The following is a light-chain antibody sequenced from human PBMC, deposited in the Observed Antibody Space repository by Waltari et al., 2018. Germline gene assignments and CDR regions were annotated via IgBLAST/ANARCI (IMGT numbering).Light chain of an antibody. CDR3: QQSYSTPQT. J-gene: IGKJ3*01. CDR2: AAS. CDR1: QSISSY. V-gene: IGKV1-39*01. Sequence: DIQMTQSPSSLSASVGDRVTITCRASQSISSYLNWYQQKPGKAPKLLIYAASNLQSGVPARFSGSGSGTDFTLTISSLQPEDFATYYCQQSYSTPQTFGPGTKVDIK.